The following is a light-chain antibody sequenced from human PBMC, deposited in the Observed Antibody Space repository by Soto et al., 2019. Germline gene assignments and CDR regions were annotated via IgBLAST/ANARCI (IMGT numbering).Light chain of an antibody. CDR3: LQHNSYTWT. Sequence: DIQMTQSPSTLSASVGDRVTITCRASQSISTWLAWYQQEPGKAPKLLIYAASSLQSGVPSRFSGSGSGTEFTLTISSLQPEDFATYYCLQHNSYTWTFGQGTKVDI. CDR1: QSISTW. CDR2: AAS. J-gene: IGKJ1*01. V-gene: IGKV1-5*01.